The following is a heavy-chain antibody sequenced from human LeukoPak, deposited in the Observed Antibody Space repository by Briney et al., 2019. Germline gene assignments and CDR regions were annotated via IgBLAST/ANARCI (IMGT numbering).Heavy chain of an antibody. CDR3: ASLVGSSGYYYGEYFQH. CDR2: IYPGDSDT. CDR1: GYSFTSYW. D-gene: IGHD3-22*01. V-gene: IGHV5-51*01. J-gene: IGHJ1*01. Sequence: GESLKISCKGSGYSFTSYWIGWVRQMPGEGLEWMGIIYPGDSDTRYSPSFQGQVTISADKSISTAYLQWSSLKASDTAMYYCASLVGSSGYYYGEYFQHWGQGTLVTVSS.